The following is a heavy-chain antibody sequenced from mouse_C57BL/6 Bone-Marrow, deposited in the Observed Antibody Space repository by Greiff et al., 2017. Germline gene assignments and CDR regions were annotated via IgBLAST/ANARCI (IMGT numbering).Heavy chain of an antibody. V-gene: IGHV1-80*01. Sequence: VMLLESGAELVKPGASVKISCKASGYAFSSYWMNWVKQRPGKGLEWIGQIFPGDGDTNYNGKSKGKGTLTADKSSSTAYMQLSSLTSEDSAVYFCTRGAFWGQGALVTVSA. CDR2: IFPGDGDT. CDR1: GYAFSSYW. CDR3: TRGAF. J-gene: IGHJ3*01.